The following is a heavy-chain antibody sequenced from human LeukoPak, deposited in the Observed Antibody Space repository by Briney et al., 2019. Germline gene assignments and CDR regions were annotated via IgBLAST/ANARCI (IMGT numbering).Heavy chain of an antibody. Sequence: SETLSLTCTVSGGSISSSSYYWGWIRQPPGKGLEWIGSIYYSGSTYYNPSLKSRVTISVDTSKNQFSLKLSSVTAADTAVYYCARPGRYYDILTGSYDYYFDYWGQGTLVTVSS. CDR2: IYYSGST. CDR1: GGSISSSSYY. CDR3: ARPGRYYDILTGSYDYYFDY. J-gene: IGHJ4*02. V-gene: IGHV4-39*01. D-gene: IGHD3-9*01.